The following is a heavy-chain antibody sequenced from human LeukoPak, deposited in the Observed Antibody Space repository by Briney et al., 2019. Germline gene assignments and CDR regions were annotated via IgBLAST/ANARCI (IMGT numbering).Heavy chain of an antibody. CDR1: GGSISSSSYY. D-gene: IGHD6-13*01. J-gene: IGHJ4*02. CDR3: ARSAAAVFDY. CDR2: IYYSGST. Sequence: SETLSLTCTVSGGSISSSSYYWGWIRQPPGKGLEWIGSIYYSGSTYYNPSLKSRVTISVDTSKNQFSLKLSSVTAADTAVYYCARSAAAVFDYWGQGTLVTVSS. V-gene: IGHV4-39*07.